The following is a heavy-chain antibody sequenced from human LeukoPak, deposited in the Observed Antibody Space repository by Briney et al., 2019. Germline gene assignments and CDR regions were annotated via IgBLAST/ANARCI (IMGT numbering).Heavy chain of an antibody. Sequence: GGSLRLSCVASGFTFSSYSFNWVRQAPGKGLEWVSYISVGGRIMSYADSVRGRFTISRDNAENSLYLQMNSLRVEDTAFYYCARDLAYSRLDYWGQGMLVTVSS. CDR1: GFTFSSYS. D-gene: IGHD5-18*01. V-gene: IGHV3-48*04. CDR3: ARDLAYSRLDY. J-gene: IGHJ4*02. CDR2: ISVGGRIM.